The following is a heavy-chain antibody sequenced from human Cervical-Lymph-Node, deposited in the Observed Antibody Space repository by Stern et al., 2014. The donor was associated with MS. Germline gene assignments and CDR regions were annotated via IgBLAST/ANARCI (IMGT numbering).Heavy chain of an antibody. D-gene: IGHD3-22*01. CDR1: GFTFNSYG. J-gene: IGHJ4*02. V-gene: IGHV3-30*18. CDR2: ISYDGSRQ. CDR3: AKLRYSYDSSGFGVDY. Sequence: VQLLESGGGVVQPGTSLRLSCAASGFTFNSYGMEWVRQAPGKGLEWVAFISYDGSRQLYADSVKGRFTISRDTSKNTLYLQINSLRAEDTAVFYCAKLRYSYDSSGFGVDYWGQGTLVTVSS.